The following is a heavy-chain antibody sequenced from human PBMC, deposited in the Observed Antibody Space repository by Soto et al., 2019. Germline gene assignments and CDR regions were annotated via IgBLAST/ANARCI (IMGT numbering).Heavy chain of an antibody. Sequence: GGSLRLSCAASGFTFSSYAMSWVRQAPGKGLEWVSAISGSGGSTYYADSVKGRFTISRDNSKNTLYLQMNSLRAEDTAVYYCANLLQWLGSDYYYGMDVWGQGTTVTVSS. D-gene: IGHD6-19*01. CDR3: ANLLQWLGSDYYYGMDV. V-gene: IGHV3-23*01. J-gene: IGHJ6*02. CDR2: ISGSGGST. CDR1: GFTFSSYA.